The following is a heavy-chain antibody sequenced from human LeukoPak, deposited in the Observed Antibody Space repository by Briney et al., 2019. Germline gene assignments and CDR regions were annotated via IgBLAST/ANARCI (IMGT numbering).Heavy chain of an antibody. CDR1: GFTVSSNY. V-gene: IGHV3-66*04. J-gene: IGHJ4*01. CDR2: IYSGGST. D-gene: IGHD3-10*01. CDR3: ARQTLSSDNWFYGSGISDY. Sequence: GGPLRLSCAASGFTVSSNYMSWVRQAPGKGLEWVSVIYSGGSTYYADSVKGRFTISRDNSKNTLYLQMNSLRAEDTAVYYCARQTLSSDNWFYGSGISDYWGQGTLVTVSS.